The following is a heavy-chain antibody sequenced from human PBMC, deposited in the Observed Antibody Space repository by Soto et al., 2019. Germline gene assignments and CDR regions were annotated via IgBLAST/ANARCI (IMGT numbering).Heavy chain of an antibody. CDR3: ARERYYYDSGAYPDY. V-gene: IGHV4-31*03. CDR1: GGSISSDGYY. Sequence: SETLSLTCTVSGGSISSDGYYWSWIRQHPGKGLEWIGYIYYSGSTYYNPSVQSRVTISLDTSKNQFSLKLSSVTAADTAVYYCARERYYYDSGAYPDYWGEGTLVTVSS. CDR2: IYYSGST. D-gene: IGHD3-22*01. J-gene: IGHJ4*02.